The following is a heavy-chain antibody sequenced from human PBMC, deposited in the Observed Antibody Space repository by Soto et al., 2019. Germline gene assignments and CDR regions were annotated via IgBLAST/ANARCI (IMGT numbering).Heavy chain of an antibody. D-gene: IGHD6-19*01. J-gene: IGHJ4*02. CDR1: GGSIDSGAFS. CDR2: VTHSGTA. CDR3: ARIHWAQSSLDY. Sequence: TLSLTCAVSGGSIDSGAFSLSWIRQPPGKGLEWIGYVTHSGTAYSIPSLNGRLTLSVDSSQTQFSLKLTSVTAADSAFYYCARIHWAQSSLDYWGRGILVTVSS. V-gene: IGHV4-30-2*01.